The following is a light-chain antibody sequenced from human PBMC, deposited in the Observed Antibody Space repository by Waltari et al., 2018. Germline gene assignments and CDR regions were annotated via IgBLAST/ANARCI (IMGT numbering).Light chain of an antibody. J-gene: IGLJ3*02. CDR2: NNH. CDR1: SPNIGRHI. Sequence: QSVLTQPPSASGTPGQRVTISCSGSSPNIGRHIVHWYQQAPGTAPKLLPYNNHPRPSGAPDRCSGSKSETSASLASSGLQSEDEADYYWAAWDDSLNGWVFGGGTKLTVL. V-gene: IGLV1-44*01. CDR3: AAWDDSLNGWV.